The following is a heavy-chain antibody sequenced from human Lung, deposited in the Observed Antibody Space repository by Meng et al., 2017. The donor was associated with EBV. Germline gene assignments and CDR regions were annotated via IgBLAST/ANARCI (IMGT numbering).Heavy chain of an antibody. Sequence: QIQLQVSGTRLVKPSQTLSMTCAISGDGVSSNRATWNLIRQFTSRGLEWLGRTYYRSQWYRDYAPSVKSRITINSDTSENQFSLQLKSVTPEDTAVYYCARDLTSSYYLDSWGQGTLVTVSS. D-gene: IGHD2-2*01. CDR3: ARDLTSSYYLDS. V-gene: IGHV6-1*01. CDR2: TYYRSQWYR. CDR1: GDGVSSNRAT. J-gene: IGHJ4*02.